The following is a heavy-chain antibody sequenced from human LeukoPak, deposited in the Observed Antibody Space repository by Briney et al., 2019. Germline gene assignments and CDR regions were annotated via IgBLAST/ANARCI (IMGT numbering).Heavy chain of an antibody. CDR1: GFTFSNYY. Sequence: GGSLRLSCAASGFTFSNYYMHWVRQAPGKGLEYVSALTSNRRSTYYADSVKGRFTISRDNSKNTLYLQMGSLRAEDMAVYYCARGNNYAYDYWGQGTLVTVSS. D-gene: IGHD5-18*01. V-gene: IGHV3-64*02. CDR3: ARGNNYAYDY. CDR2: LTSNRRST. J-gene: IGHJ4*02.